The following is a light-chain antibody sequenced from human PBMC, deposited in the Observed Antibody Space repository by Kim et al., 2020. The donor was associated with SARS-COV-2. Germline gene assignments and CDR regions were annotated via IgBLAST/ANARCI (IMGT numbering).Light chain of an antibody. Sequence: PAGGDRVISTVRASQDISSYLAWYQQKPGKAPKFLIHTASTLESEVPSRFSGSGSGTDFTLTISSLQPEDFATYYCQQLSIYPITFGQGTRLEIK. CDR3: QQLSIYPIT. CDR1: QDISSY. J-gene: IGKJ5*01. CDR2: TAS. V-gene: IGKV1-9*01.